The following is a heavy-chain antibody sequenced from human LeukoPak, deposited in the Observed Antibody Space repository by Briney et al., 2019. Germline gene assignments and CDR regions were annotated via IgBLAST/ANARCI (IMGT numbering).Heavy chain of an antibody. V-gene: IGHV1-2*02. CDR3: ARVLFNSGYNY. D-gene: IGHD3-9*01. CDR1: GSTFTDAY. J-gene: IGHJ4*02. Sequence: ASVKVSCKTSGSTFTDAYMHWVRQAPGQGLEWMGWVNPSSGETKFAQKFQGRVTMTRDTSIRTVYMDLGGLRSDDTAVYYCARVLFNSGYNYWGQGSLVTVSS. CDR2: VNPSSGET.